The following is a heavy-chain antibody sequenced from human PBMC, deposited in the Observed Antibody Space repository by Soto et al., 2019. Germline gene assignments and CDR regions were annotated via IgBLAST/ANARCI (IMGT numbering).Heavy chain of an antibody. V-gene: IGHV4-59*02. J-gene: IGHJ6*03. CDR3: SKGLALPPYYYRYDMDI. CDR2: IYYSGSF. D-gene: IGHD2-21*02. Sequence: SGTTSITCTVSGGSVCLSYGSWIRQTTGKGLEWIGYIYYSGSFNYNPSLKSRVTISVDTSKNQVSLKLSSVTAADTAVYYCSKGLALPPYYYRYDMDIWVKGTTVTVSS. CDR1: GGSVCLSY.